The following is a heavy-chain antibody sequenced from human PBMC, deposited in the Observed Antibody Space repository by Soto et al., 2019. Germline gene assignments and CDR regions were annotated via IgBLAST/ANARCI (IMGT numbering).Heavy chain of an antibody. CDR3: ARDQAKFVTDYYHHYGMDV. CDR1: GYSFTNSG. CDR2: ISPYNGNT. D-gene: IGHD1-20*01. Sequence: ASVKVSCKTSGYSFTNSGITWVRQAPGKGLEWMGWISPYNGNTNYAEKIQGRGTMTTDTSTRTAYMELSSLTSDDTAVYYCARDQAKFVTDYYHHYGMDVWAKGPRSPSP. J-gene: IGHJ6*02. V-gene: IGHV1-18*01.